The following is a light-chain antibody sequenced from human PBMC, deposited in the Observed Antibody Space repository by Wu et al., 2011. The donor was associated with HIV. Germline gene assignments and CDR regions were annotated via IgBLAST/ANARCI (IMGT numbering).Light chain of an antibody. V-gene: IGKV3-20*01. CDR3: QQYNKLAPHT. J-gene: IGKJ2*01. CDR2: GAS. CDR1: QSVSSSY. Sequence: EIVLTQSPGTLSLSPGERATLSCRASQSVSSSYLAWYQQKPGQAPRLLIYGASSRATGIPDRFSGSGSGTEFTLTISNLQPEDFAVYYCQQYNKLAPHTFGQGTKLEIK.